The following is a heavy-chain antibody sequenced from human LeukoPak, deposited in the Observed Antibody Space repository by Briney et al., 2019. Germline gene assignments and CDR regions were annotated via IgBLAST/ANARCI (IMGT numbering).Heavy chain of an antibody. D-gene: IGHD6-19*01. J-gene: IGHJ4*02. Sequence: GGSLRLSCAACGFTFSSYDMHWVRQATGKGLEWVSAIGTAGDTYYPGSVKGQFTISRENARNSQFLQMNSLRVDDTAVYYCASGGGWVFFNWGQGTLVTVSS. CDR3: ASGGGWVFFN. CDR2: IGTAGDT. CDR1: GFTFSSYD. V-gene: IGHV3-13*03.